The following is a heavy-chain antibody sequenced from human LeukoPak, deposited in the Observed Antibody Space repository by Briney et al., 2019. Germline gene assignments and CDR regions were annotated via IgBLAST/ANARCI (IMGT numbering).Heavy chain of an antibody. CDR2: ISYDGSNK. D-gene: IGHD6-19*01. Sequence: GGSLRLSCAASGSTFSSYAMHWVRQAPGKGLGWVAVISYDGSNKYYTDSVKGRFTISRDNSKNTLYLQMNSLRAEDTAVYYCARPYNSGWYGDFDYWGQGTLVTVSS. CDR3: ARPYNSGWYGDFDY. CDR1: GSTFSSYA. J-gene: IGHJ4*02. V-gene: IGHV3-30-3*01.